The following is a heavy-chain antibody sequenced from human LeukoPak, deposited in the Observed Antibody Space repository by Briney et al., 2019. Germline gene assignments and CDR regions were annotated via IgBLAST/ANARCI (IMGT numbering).Heavy chain of an antibody. D-gene: IGHD6-13*01. CDR1: GFTFSEYY. CDR2: LSGCGSHT. Sequence: AGGSVRLFRAASGFTFSEYYMRWTRQAPGKGREWVSYLSGCGSHTIYADSVRGRFTNSRDNTKDSLSLQVNSLRADDTAVYYCAIVETTVAAGTPYNCGQRTLGTVSS. CDR3: AIVETTVAAGTPYN. V-gene: IGHV3-11*06. J-gene: IGHJ4*02.